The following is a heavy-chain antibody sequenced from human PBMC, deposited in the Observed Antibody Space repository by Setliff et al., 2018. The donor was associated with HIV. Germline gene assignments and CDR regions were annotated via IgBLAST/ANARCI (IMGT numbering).Heavy chain of an antibody. J-gene: IGHJ5*02. CDR2: ISPSGAST. Sequence: ASVKVSCKASGDTFTSYYMHWVRRAPGQGLEWMGMISPSGASTKYAQRLQGRVTLTRDTSSSTVYVELSSLRSDDTAVYYCAREAEQGERSGYIGNWFDPWGQGTLVTVSS. CDR3: AREAEQGERSGYIGNWFDP. D-gene: IGHD3-22*01. V-gene: IGHV1-46*01. CDR1: GDTFTSYY.